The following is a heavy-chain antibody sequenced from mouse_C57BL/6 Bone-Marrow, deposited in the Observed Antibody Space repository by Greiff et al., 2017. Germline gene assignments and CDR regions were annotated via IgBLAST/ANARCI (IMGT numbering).Heavy chain of an antibody. Sequence: EVMLVESGGGLVQPKASLKLSCAASGFSFNTYAMNWVRQAPGKGLEWVARIRRKSNHYATYYAVSVEDRFTISRSASESSLYLQMNSLKSEDTAVYYCVRQTGTDWYFDVWGTGTTVTVSS. CDR2: IRRKSNHYAT. CDR1: GFSFNTYA. D-gene: IGHD4-1*01. J-gene: IGHJ1*03. V-gene: IGHV10-1*01. CDR3: VRQTGTDWYFDV.